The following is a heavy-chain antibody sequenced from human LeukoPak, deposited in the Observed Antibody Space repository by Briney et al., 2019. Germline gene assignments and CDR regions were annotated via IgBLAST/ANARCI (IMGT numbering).Heavy chain of an antibody. Sequence: ASVKVSCKASGGTFSSYAISWVRQAPGQGLEWMGGIIPIFGTANYAQKFQGRVTITADESTSTAYMELSSLRSEDTAVYYCARDLSDDYGDYGYGYWGQGTLVTASS. CDR3: ARDLSDDYGDYGYGY. CDR1: GGTFSSYA. CDR2: IIPIFGTA. V-gene: IGHV1-69*01. D-gene: IGHD4-17*01. J-gene: IGHJ4*02.